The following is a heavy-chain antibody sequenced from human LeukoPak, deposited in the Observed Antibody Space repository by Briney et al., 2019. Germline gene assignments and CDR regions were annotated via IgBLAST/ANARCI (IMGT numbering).Heavy chain of an antibody. D-gene: IGHD2-2*01. Sequence: GGSLRLSCAASGFTFSSYAMSWVRQAPGKGLEWVSAISGSGGSTYYADSVKGRFTISRDNSKNTLYLQMNSLRAEDTAVYYCAKDQWVPAATQGGWFDPWGQGTLVIVSS. CDR1: GFTFSSYA. CDR2: ISGSGGST. J-gene: IGHJ5*02. V-gene: IGHV3-23*01. CDR3: AKDQWVPAATQGGWFDP.